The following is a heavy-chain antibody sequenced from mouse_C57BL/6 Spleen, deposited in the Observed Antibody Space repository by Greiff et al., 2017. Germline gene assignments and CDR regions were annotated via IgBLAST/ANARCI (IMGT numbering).Heavy chain of an antibody. CDR3: GRERNAMDY. V-gene: IGHV1-61*01. J-gene: IGHJ4*01. CDR2: IYPSDSET. Sequence: QVQLQQPGAELVRPGSSVKLSCKASGYTFTSYWLDWVKQRPGQGLEWIGNIYPSDSETHYNQKFKDKATLTVDKSSSTAYMQLISLTSEDSAVYYCGRERNAMDYWGQGTSVTVSS. CDR1: GYTFTSYW.